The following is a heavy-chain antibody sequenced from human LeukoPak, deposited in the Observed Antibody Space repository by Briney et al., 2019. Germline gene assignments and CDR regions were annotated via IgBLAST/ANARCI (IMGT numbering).Heavy chain of an antibody. CDR1: GFTFSNHW. CDR2: INGDGTST. Sequence: PGGSLRLSCAASGFTFSNHWMHWVRQAPGKGLVWVSLINGDGTSTNYADSVKGRFTISRNNAKNTLYLQMNSLRAEDTAVYYCARGNYFDYWGQGTLVTVSS. CDR3: ARGNYFDY. V-gene: IGHV3-74*01. J-gene: IGHJ4*02.